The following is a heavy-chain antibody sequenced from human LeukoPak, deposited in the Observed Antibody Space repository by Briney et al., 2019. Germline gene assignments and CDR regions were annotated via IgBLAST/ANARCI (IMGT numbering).Heavy chain of an antibody. CDR1: GGSISSSSYY. V-gene: IGHV4-39*01. J-gene: IGHJ4*02. CDR3: ARRPPIDSSGYYYFDY. D-gene: IGHD3-22*01. Sequence: SETLSLTCTVSGGSISSSSYYWGWIRQPPRKGLEWIGSIYYSGSTYYNPSLKSRVTISVDTSKNQFSLKLSSVTAADTAVYYCARRPPIDSSGYYYFDYWGQGTLVTVSS. CDR2: IYYSGST.